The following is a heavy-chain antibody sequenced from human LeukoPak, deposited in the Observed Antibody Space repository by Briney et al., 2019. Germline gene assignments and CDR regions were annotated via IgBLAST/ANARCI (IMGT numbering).Heavy chain of an antibody. CDR2: IYYSGST. Sequence: PSETPSLTCTVSGGSISSYYWSWIRQPPGKGLEWIGYIYYSGSTTYNTSLKSRVTISVDQSKNQLSLKLSSVTAADTAVYYCARSETVTTIGWFDPWGQGTLVTVSS. CDR1: GGSISSYY. D-gene: IGHD4-17*01. V-gene: IGHV4-59*08. CDR3: ARSETVTTIGWFDP. J-gene: IGHJ5*02.